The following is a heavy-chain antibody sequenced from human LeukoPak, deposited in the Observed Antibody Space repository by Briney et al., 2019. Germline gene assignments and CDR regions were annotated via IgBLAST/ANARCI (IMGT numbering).Heavy chain of an antibody. V-gene: IGHV1-69*04. CDR3: ARDLAHYDILTGSGEDFDY. D-gene: IGHD3-9*01. Sequence: ASAKVSCKASGGTFSSYAISWVRQAPGQGLEWMGRIIPILGIANYAQKFQGRVTITADKSTSTAYMELSSLRSEDTAVYYCARDLAHYDILTGSGEDFDYWGQGTLVTVSS. J-gene: IGHJ4*02. CDR1: GGTFSSYA. CDR2: IIPILGIA.